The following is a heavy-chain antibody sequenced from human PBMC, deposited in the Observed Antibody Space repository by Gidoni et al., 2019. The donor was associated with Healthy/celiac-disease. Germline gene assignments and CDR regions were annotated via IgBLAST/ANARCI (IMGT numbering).Heavy chain of an antibody. V-gene: IGHV3-30*18. CDR1: GFTFSSYG. CDR2: ISYDGSNK. Sequence: QVQLVESVGGVVQTGRSLRLACAASGFTFSSYGMHWVRQAPGKGLEWVPVISYDGSNKYYADSVQGRFTISRDNSKNTLYLQMNSLRAEDTAVYYCAKGRSITTCYYYGMDVWGQGTTVTVSS. J-gene: IGHJ6*02. D-gene: IGHD2-2*01. CDR3: AKGRSITTCYYYGMDV.